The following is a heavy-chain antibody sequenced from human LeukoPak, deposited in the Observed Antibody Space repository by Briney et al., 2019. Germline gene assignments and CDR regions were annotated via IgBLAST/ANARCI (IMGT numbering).Heavy chain of an antibody. D-gene: IGHD5-12*01. CDR1: GFTFSSYA. CDR3: ARYLNGYDPLGY. Sequence: PGGSLRLSCAASGFTFSSYAMHWVRQAPGKGLEYVSAISSNGGSTYYANSVKGRFTISRDNSKNTLYLQMGSVRAEDMAVYYCARYLNGYDPLGYWGQGTLVTVSS. CDR2: ISSNGGST. J-gene: IGHJ4*02. V-gene: IGHV3-64*01.